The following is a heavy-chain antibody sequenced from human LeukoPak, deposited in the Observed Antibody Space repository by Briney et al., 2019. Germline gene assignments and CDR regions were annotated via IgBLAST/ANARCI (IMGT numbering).Heavy chain of an antibody. Sequence: PGGSLRLSCAASGFTFSSYSMNWVRQAPGKGLEWVSYISSSSSTIYYADSVKGRFTISRDNAKNSLYLQMNSLRAEDTAVYYCASGFPTDYWGQGTLVTVSS. CDR2: ISSSSSTI. J-gene: IGHJ4*02. D-gene: IGHD2/OR15-2a*01. CDR1: GFTFSSYS. V-gene: IGHV3-48*04. CDR3: ASGFPTDY.